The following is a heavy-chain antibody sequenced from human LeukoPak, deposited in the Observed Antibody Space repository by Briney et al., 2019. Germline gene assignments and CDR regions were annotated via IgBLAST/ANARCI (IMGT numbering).Heavy chain of an antibody. CDR3: ARDLVGGSGSYYSSYYYYGMDV. CDR1: GFTFSSYG. Sequence: GGSLRLSCAASGFTFSSYGMHWVRQAPGKGLEWVAFIRYDGSNKYYADSVKGRFTISRDNSKNTLYLQMNSLRAEDTAVYYCARDLVGGSGSYYSSYYYYGMDVWGQGTTVTVSS. J-gene: IGHJ6*02. V-gene: IGHV3-30*02. CDR2: IRYDGSNK. D-gene: IGHD3-10*01.